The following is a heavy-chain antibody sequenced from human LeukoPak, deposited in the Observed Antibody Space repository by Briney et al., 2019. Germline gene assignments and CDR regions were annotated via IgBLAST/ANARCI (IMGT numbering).Heavy chain of an antibody. CDR2: ISYDGSNK. Sequence: GGSLRLSCAASGFTFSSYAMHWVRQAPGKGLEWVAVISYDGSNKYYADSVKGRFTISRDNSKNTLYLQMNSLRAEDTAVYYCAKDQGYYYDSSGDKGYWGQGTLVTVSS. CDR3: AKDQGYYYDSSGDKGY. V-gene: IGHV3-30-3*01. D-gene: IGHD3-22*01. CDR1: GFTFSSYA. J-gene: IGHJ4*02.